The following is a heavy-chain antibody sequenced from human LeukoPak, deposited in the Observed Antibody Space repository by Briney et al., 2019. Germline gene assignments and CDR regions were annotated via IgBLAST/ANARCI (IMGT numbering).Heavy chain of an antibody. V-gene: IGHV3-15*01. CDR2: IKSKTDGGTT. J-gene: IGHJ4*02. CDR3: TKVHIPLRTDYYMVDY. D-gene: IGHD3/OR15-3a*01. Sequence: SGGSLRLSCAASGFTFSNAWRIWVRQAPGKGLEWIGRIKSKTDGGTTDYAAPVKGRFTISRDESKNTLYLQMNSVKTEDTALYYCTKVHIPLRTDYYMVDYWGQGTLVTVSS. CDR1: GFTFSNAW.